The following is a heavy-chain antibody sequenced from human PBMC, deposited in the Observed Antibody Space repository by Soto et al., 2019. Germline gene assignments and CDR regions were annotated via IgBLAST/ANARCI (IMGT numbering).Heavy chain of an antibody. J-gene: IGHJ4*02. V-gene: IGHV4-34*01. Sequence: SETLSLTCAVYGGSFSGYYWSWIRQPPGKGLEWIGEINHSGSTNYNPSLKSRVTISVDTSKNQFSLKLSSVTAADTAVYYCARDPPRYCSSTSCSDYWGQGTLVTVSS. CDR2: INHSGST. CDR3: ARDPPRYCSSTSCSDY. CDR1: GGSFSGYY. D-gene: IGHD2-2*01.